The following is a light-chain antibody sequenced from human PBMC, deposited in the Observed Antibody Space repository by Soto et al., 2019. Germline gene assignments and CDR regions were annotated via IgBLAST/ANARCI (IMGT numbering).Light chain of an antibody. CDR3: EQYGSTPLT. CDR2: DAS. V-gene: IGKV3-20*01. Sequence: EIVLTQSPGTLSLSPGERTTLSCRTSQNVSNNYLAWYQQKPGQAPRFLIYDASSRATSIPDRFSGSGSETVFTFSISRLDPEDFAVYYCEQYGSTPLTFGGGTKVDIK. J-gene: IGKJ4*01. CDR1: QNVSNNY.